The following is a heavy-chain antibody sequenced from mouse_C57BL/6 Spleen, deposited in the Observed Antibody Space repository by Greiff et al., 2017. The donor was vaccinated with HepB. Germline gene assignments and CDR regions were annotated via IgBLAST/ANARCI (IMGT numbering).Heavy chain of an antibody. J-gene: IGHJ1*03. CDR2: IDPSDSYT. D-gene: IGHD1-1*01. CDR1: GYTFTSYW. CDR3: ARRRDYGSSYDWYFDV. V-gene: IGHV1-69*01. Sequence: QVQLKESGAELVMPGASVKLSCKASGYTFTSYWMHWVKQRPGQGLEWIGEIDPSDSYTNYNQKFKGKSTSTVDKSSSTAYMQLSSLTSEDSAVYYCARRRDYGSSYDWYFDVWGTGTTVTVSS.